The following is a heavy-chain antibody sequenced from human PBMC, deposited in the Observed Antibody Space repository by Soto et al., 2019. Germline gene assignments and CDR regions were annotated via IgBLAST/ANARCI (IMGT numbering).Heavy chain of an antibody. J-gene: IGHJ4*02. V-gene: IGHV5-10-1*03. CDR2: IDPSYSHI. Sequence: EVQLVPSGAEVKKPGESLRISCKGSGYRFTSYWITWVRQRPGKGLEGMGRIDPSYSHIKYIPSFQGHVTISVDKSISTASLQWRSLKASDTAMYYCARSELMVIEPDDYWGQGPLVTVAS. CDR1: GYRFTSYW. D-gene: IGHD2-21*01. CDR3: ARSELMVIEPDDY.